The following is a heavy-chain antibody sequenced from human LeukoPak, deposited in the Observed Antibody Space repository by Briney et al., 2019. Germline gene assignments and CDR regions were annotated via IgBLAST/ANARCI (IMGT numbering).Heavy chain of an antibody. CDR1: GFTFSSYA. Sequence: GGSLRLSYAASGFTFSSYAMHWVRQAPGKGLEYVSAISSNGDNTYYADSVRGRFTISRDNSKNTLYLQMGSLRAEDMAVYYCARVGDYGWFDPWGQGTLVTVSS. CDR2: ISSNGDNT. CDR3: ARVGDYGWFDP. D-gene: IGHD4-17*01. V-gene: IGHV3-64*02. J-gene: IGHJ5*02.